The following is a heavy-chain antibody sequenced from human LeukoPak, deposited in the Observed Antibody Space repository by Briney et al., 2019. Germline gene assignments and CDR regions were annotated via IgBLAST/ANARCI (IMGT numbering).Heavy chain of an antibody. Sequence: ESGPTLVKPTQTLTLTCTFSGSSLSTSGVGVGWIRQPPGKALEWLALIYWNDDKRYSPSLKSRLTITKDTSKNQVVLTMTNMDPVDTATYYCARPYYYGSGSYRTHFDYWGQGTLVTVSS. CDR3: ARPYYYGSGSYRTHFDY. D-gene: IGHD3-10*01. V-gene: IGHV2-5*01. J-gene: IGHJ4*02. CDR2: IYWNDDK. CDR1: GSSLSTSGVG.